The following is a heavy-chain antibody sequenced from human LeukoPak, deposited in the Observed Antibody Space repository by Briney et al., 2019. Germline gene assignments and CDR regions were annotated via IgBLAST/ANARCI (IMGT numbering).Heavy chain of an antibody. D-gene: IGHD2-2*01. CDR2: ISYDGSNK. Sequence: GGSLRLSCAASGFTFSSYAMHWFRQAPGKGLEWVAVISYDGSNKYYADSVKGRFTISRDNSKNTLYLQMNSLRAEDTAVYYCARGPDCSSTSCYPSGPLDYWGQGTLVTVSS. J-gene: IGHJ4*02. CDR3: ARGPDCSSTSCYPSGPLDY. V-gene: IGHV3-30-3*01. CDR1: GFTFSSYA.